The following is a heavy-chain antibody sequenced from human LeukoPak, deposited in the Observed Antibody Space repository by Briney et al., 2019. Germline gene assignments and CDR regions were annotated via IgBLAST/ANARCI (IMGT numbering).Heavy chain of an antibody. D-gene: IGHD4-17*01. CDR2: IWYDGSNK. CDR1: GFTFSSYG. Sequence: GSLRLSCAASGFTFSSYGMHWVRQAPGKGLEWVAVIWYDGSNKYYADSVKGRFTISRDNSKNTLYLQMNSLRAEDTAVYYCARGNGDYVPGVFYWGQGTLVTVSS. V-gene: IGHV3-33*01. CDR3: ARGNGDYVPGVFY. J-gene: IGHJ4*02.